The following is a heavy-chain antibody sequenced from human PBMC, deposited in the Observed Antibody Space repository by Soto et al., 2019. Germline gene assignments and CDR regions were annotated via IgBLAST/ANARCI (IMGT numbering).Heavy chain of an antibody. CDR3: AKKSSLKGAAVYYSYMAF. V-gene: IGHV3-23*01. CDR1: GFTFRSNV. Sequence: GGSLRLSCAASGFTFRSNVMSWVRQAPGKGLEWVSDISGSGGSTYYADSVKGRFTISRDNSRDTLYLQMNSLRAEDTAVYYCAKKSSLKGAAVYYSYMAFWGEGTTVPVSS. D-gene: IGHD6-25*01. J-gene: IGHJ6*03. CDR2: ISGSGGST.